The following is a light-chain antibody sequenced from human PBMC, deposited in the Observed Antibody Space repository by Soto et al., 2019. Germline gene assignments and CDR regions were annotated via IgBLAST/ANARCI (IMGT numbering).Light chain of an antibody. J-gene: IGKJ2*03. CDR2: AAS. CDR3: QQSYLSLQS. CDR1: QTFKNY. Sequence: DVQMTQSPSSLSAAVGDTVTITCRAGQTFKNYLNWYQHKPGKAPKLLIYAASSLQSGVPPRFSASASGTVFTLTITNLQPEDFATYYCQQSYLSLQSFGQGTKLQI. V-gene: IGKV1-39*01.